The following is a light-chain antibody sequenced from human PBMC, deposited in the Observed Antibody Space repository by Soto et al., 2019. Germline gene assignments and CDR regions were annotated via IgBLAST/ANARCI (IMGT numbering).Light chain of an antibody. CDR1: SSDVGGYKY. J-gene: IGLJ1*01. CDR2: EVS. Sequence: QSVLTQPASVSGSPGQSITISCTGTSSDVGGYKYVSWYQLHPGKAPKHMIHEVSNRPSGVSNRFSGSKSGKTATLTLSGLQAEDEADYSCSACTFSPTLEVFGTGTKLTVL. V-gene: IGLV2-14*01. CDR3: SACTFSPTLEV.